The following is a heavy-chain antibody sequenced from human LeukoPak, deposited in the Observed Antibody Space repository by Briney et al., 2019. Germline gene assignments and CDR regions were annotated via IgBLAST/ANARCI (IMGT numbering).Heavy chain of an antibody. Sequence: GGSLRLSCAASGFTFSSYAMSGVRQAPGKGLEWVSAISGSGGSTYYADSVKGRFTISRDNSKNTLYLQMNSLRAEVTAVYYCARGTGYSSSWYVYWGQGTLVTVSS. CDR2: ISGSGGST. D-gene: IGHD6-13*01. CDR1: GFTFSSYA. J-gene: IGHJ4*02. CDR3: ARGTGYSSSWYVY. V-gene: IGHV3-23*01.